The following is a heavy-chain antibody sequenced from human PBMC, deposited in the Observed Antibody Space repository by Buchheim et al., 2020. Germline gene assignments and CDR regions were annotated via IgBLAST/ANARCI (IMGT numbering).Heavy chain of an antibody. Sequence: EVQLLESGGGLVQPGGSLRLSCAASGFTFSSYAMTWVRQAPGKGLEWVAGISGSGGSTYYADSVKGRFTVSRDNSKNTLYLQMNSLRAEDTAVYYCARYYYGSGSYLGQLDYWGQGTL. D-gene: IGHD3-10*01. J-gene: IGHJ4*02. CDR3: ARYYYGSGSYLGQLDY. CDR2: ISGSGGST. CDR1: GFTFSSYA. V-gene: IGHV3-23*01.